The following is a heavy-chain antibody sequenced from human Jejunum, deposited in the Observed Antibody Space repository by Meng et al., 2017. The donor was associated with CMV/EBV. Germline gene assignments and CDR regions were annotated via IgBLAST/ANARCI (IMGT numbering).Heavy chain of an antibody. CDR1: FSFSSYE. Sequence: FSFSSYEFNWVRQAPGKGLEWVSNIATGDRFGGRKTKYADSVKGRFTISRDDAKNSLYLQMDSLRAEDTAVYYCVRGGGGSYYGFRWGRGTLVTVSS. CDR2: IATGDRFGGRKT. CDR3: VRGGGGSYYGFR. D-gene: IGHD3/OR15-3a*01. V-gene: IGHV3-48*03. J-gene: IGHJ4*02.